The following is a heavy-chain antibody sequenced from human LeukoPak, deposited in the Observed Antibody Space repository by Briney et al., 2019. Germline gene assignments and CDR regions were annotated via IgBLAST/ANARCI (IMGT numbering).Heavy chain of an antibody. CDR2: IIPIFGTA. CDR1: GYTFTSYA. V-gene: IGHV1-69*13. J-gene: IGHJ6*03. D-gene: IGHD6-6*01. Sequence: SVKVSCKASGYTFTSYAISWVRQAPGQGLEWMGGIIPIFGTANYAQKFQGRVTITADESTSTAYMELSSLRSEDTAVYYCARGGNAARPRFGYYYYMDVWGKGTTVTVSS. CDR3: ARGGNAARPRFGYYYYMDV.